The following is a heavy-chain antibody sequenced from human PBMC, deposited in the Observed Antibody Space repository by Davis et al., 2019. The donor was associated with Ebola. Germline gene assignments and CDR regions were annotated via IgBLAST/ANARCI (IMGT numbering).Heavy chain of an antibody. J-gene: IGHJ6*02. D-gene: IGHD6-19*01. CDR1: GFTFTNYA. CDR3: ARLGPYTSGWSHYGMDV. CDR2: ISGSGGST. V-gene: IGHV3-23*01. Sequence: GGSLRLSCAASGFTFTNYAMSWVRQAPGKGLEWVSAISGSGGSTYYADSVKGRFTISRDKAKNSLYLHMNSLTDEDTAVYYCARLGPYTSGWSHYGMDVWGLGTTVTVSS.